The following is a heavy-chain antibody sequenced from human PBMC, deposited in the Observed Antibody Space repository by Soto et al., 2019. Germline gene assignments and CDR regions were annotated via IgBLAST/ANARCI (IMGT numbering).Heavy chain of an antibody. D-gene: IGHD3-22*01. Sequence: QVQLVQSGAEVKKPGASVKVSCKAPGYTFTSYGISWVRQAPVQGLEGMGWVSAYNGNTTYAQKLQGRVTMTTDTATRTAYMELRSLRSEDTAVYYCARDPRSAYYYDSSGSAFAIWGQGPWSPSLQ. CDR1: GYTFTSYG. CDR2: VSAYNGNT. CDR3: ARDPRSAYYYDSSGSAFAI. J-gene: IGHJ3*02. V-gene: IGHV1-18*04.